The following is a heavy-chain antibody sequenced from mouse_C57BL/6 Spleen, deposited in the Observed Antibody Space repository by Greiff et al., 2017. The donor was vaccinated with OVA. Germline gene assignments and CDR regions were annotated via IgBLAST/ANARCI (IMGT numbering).Heavy chain of an antibody. CDR1: GFNIKDDY. CDR2: IDPENGDT. J-gene: IGHJ3*01. V-gene: IGHV14-4*01. Sequence: EVQLQQSGAELVRPGASVKLSCTASGFNIKDDYMHWVKQRPEQGLEWIGWIDPENGDTEYASKFQGKATITADTSSNTAYLQLSSLTSDDTAVYYCTTGRGFAYWGQGTLVTVSA. CDR3: TTGRGFAY.